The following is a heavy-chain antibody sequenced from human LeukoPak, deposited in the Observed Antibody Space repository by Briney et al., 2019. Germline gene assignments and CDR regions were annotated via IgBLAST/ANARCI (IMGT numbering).Heavy chain of an antibody. D-gene: IGHD2-2*01. CDR2: ISYDGSNK. V-gene: IGHV3-30-3*01. J-gene: IGHJ6*02. CDR1: GFTFSSYA. Sequence: GGSLRLSCAASGFTFSSYAMHWVRQAPGKGLEWVAVISYDGSNKYYADSVKGRFTISRDNAKNSLYLQMNSLRAGDTAVYYCARDSSSSSSYYYYYGMDVWGQGTTVTVSS. CDR3: ARDSSSSSSYYYYYGMDV.